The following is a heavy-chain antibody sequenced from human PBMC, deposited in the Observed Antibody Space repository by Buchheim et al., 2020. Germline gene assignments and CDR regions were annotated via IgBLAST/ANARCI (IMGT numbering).Heavy chain of an antibody. D-gene: IGHD6-13*01. Sequence: QLQLQESGPGLVKPSETLSLTCTVSGGSITSRIYYWGWFRQPPGKGLEWIGSTSYSGSTSHNPSLQSRVPVSLDTLENQFSLKLTSVTAADTAVYYCATTPYSSRWPEPDYWGQGAL. CDR3: ATTPYSSRWPEPDY. V-gene: IGHV4-39*01. J-gene: IGHJ4*02. CDR2: TSYSGST. CDR1: GGSITSRIYY.